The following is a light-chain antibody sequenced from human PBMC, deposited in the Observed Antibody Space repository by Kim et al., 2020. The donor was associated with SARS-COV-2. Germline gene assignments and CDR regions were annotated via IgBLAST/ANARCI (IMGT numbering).Light chain of an antibody. CDR1: QGVRTK. CDR2: GAA. Sequence: PGERATLSCRGSQGVRTKLAWYRQEPGQTPRLLIYGAANRATGSPARFSGSGSGTEFTLTISSLQSEDFAVYYCQQYNNWPITFGGGTKVDIK. CDR3: QQYNNWPIT. J-gene: IGKJ4*01. V-gene: IGKV3D-15*01.